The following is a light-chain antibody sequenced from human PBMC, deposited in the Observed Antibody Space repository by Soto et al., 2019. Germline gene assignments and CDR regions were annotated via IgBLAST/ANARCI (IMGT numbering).Light chain of an antibody. Sequence: QDVVTQEPSLTVSPGGTVTLTCGSSTGVVTSGHYPYWFQQKPGQAPRTLIYDASNKHSWTPGRFSGSLLGGKAALTLSGAQPEDEADYYCLLYHSGPGVFGGGTQLTVL. CDR1: TGVVTSGHY. V-gene: IGLV7-46*01. J-gene: IGLJ3*02. CDR2: DAS. CDR3: LLYHSGPGV.